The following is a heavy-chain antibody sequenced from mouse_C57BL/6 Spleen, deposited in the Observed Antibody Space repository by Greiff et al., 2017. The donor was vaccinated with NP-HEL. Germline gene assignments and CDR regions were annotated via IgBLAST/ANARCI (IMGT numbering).Heavy chain of an antibody. CDR1: GYTFTDYY. Sequence: VQLQQSGPELVKPGASVKISCKASGYTFTDYYMNWVKQSHGKSLEWIGDINPNNGGTSYNQKFKGKATLTVDKSSSTAYMELRSLTSEDSAVYYCARWENYYGSSYADYWGQGTTLTVSS. CDR3: ARWENYYGSSYADY. CDR2: INPNNGGT. J-gene: IGHJ2*01. V-gene: IGHV1-26*01. D-gene: IGHD1-1*01.